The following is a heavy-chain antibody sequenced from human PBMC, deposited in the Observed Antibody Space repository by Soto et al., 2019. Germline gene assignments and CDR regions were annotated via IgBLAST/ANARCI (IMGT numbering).Heavy chain of an antibody. CDR1: GGSISSSSYY. V-gene: IGHV4-39*01. D-gene: IGHD2-2*02. CDR3: ARTPGYCSSTSCYRSYYYYGMDV. J-gene: IGHJ6*02. Sequence: PSETLSLTCTVSGGSISSSSYYWGWIRQPPGKGLEWIGSIYYSGSTYYNPSLKSRVTISVDTSKNQFSLKLSSVTAADTAVYYCARTPGYCSSTSCYRSYYYYGMDVWGQGTTVT. CDR2: IYYSGST.